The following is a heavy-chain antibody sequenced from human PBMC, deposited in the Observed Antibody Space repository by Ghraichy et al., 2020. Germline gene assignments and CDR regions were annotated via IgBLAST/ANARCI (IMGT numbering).Heavy chain of an antibody. CDR3: AREIVVAMFWFDP. CDR2: IKQDGSEK. Sequence: GESLNISCAASGFTFSSYWMSWVRQAPGKGLEWVANIKQDGSEKYYVDSVKGRFTISRDNAKNSLYLQMNSLRAEDTAVYYCAREIVVAMFWFDPWGQGTLVTVSS. J-gene: IGHJ5*02. D-gene: IGHD3-22*01. CDR1: GFTFSSYW. V-gene: IGHV3-7*03.